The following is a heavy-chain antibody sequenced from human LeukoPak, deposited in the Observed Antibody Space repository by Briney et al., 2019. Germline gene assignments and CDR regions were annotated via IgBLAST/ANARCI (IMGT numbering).Heavy chain of an antibody. J-gene: IGHJ4*02. CDR1: GGSISSNAYY. V-gene: IGHV4-39*01. D-gene: IGHD1-26*01. Sequence: SDTLSLTCTVSGGSISSNAYYWAWIRQPPGKGLEWIGSIYSSVSTYYNPSLKSRVTISVDTSKNQFSLRLSSVTAADTALYYCAYSGSYGHLGYWGQGIPVTVSS. CDR3: AYSGSYGHLGY. CDR2: IYSSVST.